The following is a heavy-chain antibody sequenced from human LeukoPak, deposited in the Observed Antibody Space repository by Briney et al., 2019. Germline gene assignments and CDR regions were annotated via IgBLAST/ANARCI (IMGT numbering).Heavy chain of an antibody. CDR3: ARLRPPNSYYYYGMDV. Sequence: KSSETLSLTCTVSGGSISSYYWSWIRQPPGKGLEWIGYIYYSGSTNYNPSLKSRVTISVDTSKNQFSLKLSSVTAADTAVYYCARLRPPNSYYYYGMDVWGQGTTVTVSS. V-gene: IGHV4-59*08. CDR2: IYYSGST. D-gene: IGHD5-24*01. CDR1: GGSISSYY. J-gene: IGHJ6*02.